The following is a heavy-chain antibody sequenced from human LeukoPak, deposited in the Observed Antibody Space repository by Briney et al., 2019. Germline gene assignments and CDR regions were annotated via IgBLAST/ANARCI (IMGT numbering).Heavy chain of an antibody. D-gene: IGHD2-15*01. CDR2: IYHSGST. CDR3: ARGGPYCSGGSCRYNWFDP. CDR1: GGSISSGGYS. J-gene: IGHJ5*02. V-gene: IGHV4-30-2*01. Sequence: SETLSLTCAVSGGSISSGGYSWSWIRQPPGKGLEWIGYIYHSGSTYYNPSLKSRVTISVDRSKNQFSLKLSSVTAADTAVYYCARGGPYCSGGSCRYNWFDPWGQGTLVTVS.